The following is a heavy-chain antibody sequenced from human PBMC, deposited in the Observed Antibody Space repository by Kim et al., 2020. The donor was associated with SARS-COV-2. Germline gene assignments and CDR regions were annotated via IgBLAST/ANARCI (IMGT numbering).Heavy chain of an antibody. V-gene: IGHV3-9*01. CDR2: ISWNSGSI. J-gene: IGHJ6*02. Sequence: GGSLRLSCAASGFTFDDYAMHWVRQAPGKGLEWVSGISWNSGSIGYADSVKGRFTISRDNAKNSLYLQMNSLRAEDTALYYCTKDTVTTYWGSYYGMDVWGQGTTVTVSS. CDR3: TKDTVTTYWGSYYGMDV. D-gene: IGHD4-17*01. CDR1: GFTFDDYA.